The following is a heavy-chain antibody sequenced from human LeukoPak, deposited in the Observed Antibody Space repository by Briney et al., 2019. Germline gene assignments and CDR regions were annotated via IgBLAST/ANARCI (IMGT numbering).Heavy chain of an antibody. Sequence: ASVKVSCKASGYTFTNYGISWVRQAPGQGLEGMGWISANNGNTNYAQKFQVRVTMTTDTSTSTAYMELRSLTSDDTAVYSCVRDLGSGWPDYWGQGTQVTVSS. CDR1: GYTFTNYG. D-gene: IGHD6-19*01. V-gene: IGHV1-18*01. CDR2: ISANNGNT. J-gene: IGHJ4*02. CDR3: VRDLGSGWPDY.